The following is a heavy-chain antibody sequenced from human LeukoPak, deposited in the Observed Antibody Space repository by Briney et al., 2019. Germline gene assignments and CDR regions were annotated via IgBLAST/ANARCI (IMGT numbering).Heavy chain of an antibody. V-gene: IGHV3-64*01. D-gene: IGHD5-12*01. CDR3: ARAPPSGXDLYXXYYLD. CDR2: ISSNGGST. J-gene: IGHJ6*03. CDR1: GFTFSSYA. Sequence: AGGSLRLSCAASGFTFSSYAMHWVRQAPGKGLEYVSAISSNGGSTYYANSVKGRFTISRDNSKNTLYLQMGSLRAEDMAVYYCARAPPSGXDLYXXYYLD.